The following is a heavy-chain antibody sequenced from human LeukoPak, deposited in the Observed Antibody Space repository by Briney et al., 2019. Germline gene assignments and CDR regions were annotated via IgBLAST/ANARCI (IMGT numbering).Heavy chain of an antibody. CDR2: IRYDGSNK. CDR3: AKDGAVTSDIDY. D-gene: IGHD4-17*01. J-gene: IGHJ4*02. V-gene: IGHV3-30*02. CDR1: GFTFSSYG. Sequence: GGSLRLSCAASGFTFSSYGMHWVRQAPGKGLEWVAFIRYDGSNKYYADSVKGRFTISRDNSKNTLYLQMNSLRAEDTAVYYCAKDGAVTSDIDYWGQGTLVTVSS.